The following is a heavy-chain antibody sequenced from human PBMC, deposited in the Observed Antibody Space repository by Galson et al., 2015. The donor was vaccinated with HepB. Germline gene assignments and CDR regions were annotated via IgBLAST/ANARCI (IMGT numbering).Heavy chain of an antibody. D-gene: IGHD2-2*01. CDR3: ARAKDIVVVPAARALAFDI. CDR1: GGSISSSNW. J-gene: IGHJ3*02. CDR2: IYHSGST. V-gene: IGHV4-4*02. Sequence: LSLTCAVSGGSISSSNWWSWVRQPPGKGLECIGEIYHSGSTNYNPSLKSRVTISVDKSKNQFSLKLSSVTAADTAVYYCARAKDIVVVPAARALAFDIWGQGTMVTVAS.